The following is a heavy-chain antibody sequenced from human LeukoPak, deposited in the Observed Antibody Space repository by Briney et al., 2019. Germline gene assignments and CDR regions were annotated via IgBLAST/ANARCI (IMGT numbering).Heavy chain of an antibody. Sequence: PSETLSLTCTVSGGSISSYYWRWLRQPPGKGLEWFGYIYNSGSTKYNPSLKSRVTISVDTSKNQFSLKLSSVTAADTAVYSCARRLAGTLSRYFDYWGQGTLVTVSS. D-gene: IGHD6-19*01. J-gene: IGHJ4*02. V-gene: IGHV4-59*08. CDR3: ARRLAGTLSRYFDY. CDR1: GGSISSYY. CDR2: IYNSGST.